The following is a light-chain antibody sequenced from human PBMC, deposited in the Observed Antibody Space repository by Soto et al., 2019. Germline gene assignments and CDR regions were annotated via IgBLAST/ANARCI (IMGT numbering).Light chain of an antibody. V-gene: IGLV4-60*02. CDR2: LEGSGSY. CDR3: ETWESNTQV. J-gene: IGLJ2*01. Sequence: QSVLTQSSSASASLGSSVKLTCTLSSGHRSYIIAWHQQQPGKAPRYLMKLEGSGSYNKGSGVPDRISGSSSGADRYLTISNLQFEDEADYYCETWESNTQVFGGGTKVTVL. CDR1: SGHRSYI.